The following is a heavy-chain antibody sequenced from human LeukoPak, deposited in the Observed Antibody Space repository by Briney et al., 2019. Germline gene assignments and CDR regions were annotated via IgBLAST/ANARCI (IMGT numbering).Heavy chain of an antibody. CDR3: ARERRDGYKYYFDY. CDR2: ISAYNGNT. J-gene: IGHJ4*02. V-gene: IGHV1-18*01. Sequence: ASVKVSCKASGYTFTSYGISWVRQAPGQGLEWMGWISAYNGNTHYAQKLQGRVTMTTDTSTSTAYMDLRSLRSEDTAVYYCARERRDGYKYYFDYWGQGTLVTVSS. D-gene: IGHD5-24*01. CDR1: GYTFTSYG.